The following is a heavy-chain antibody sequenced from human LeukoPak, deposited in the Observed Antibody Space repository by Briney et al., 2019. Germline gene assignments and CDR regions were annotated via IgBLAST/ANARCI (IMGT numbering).Heavy chain of an antibody. J-gene: IGHJ4*02. CDR2: VYPGDSDT. CDR3: AIIGYSSGEDEIDY. Sequence: GESLWISCKGSGYSFTSYWIGWVRQMPGKGLEWMGIVYPGDSDTRYSPSFQGQVTISADKSISAAYLQWSSLKASDTAMYYCAIIGYSSGEDEIDYWGQGTLVTVSS. CDR1: GYSFTSYW. V-gene: IGHV5-51*01. D-gene: IGHD6-19*01.